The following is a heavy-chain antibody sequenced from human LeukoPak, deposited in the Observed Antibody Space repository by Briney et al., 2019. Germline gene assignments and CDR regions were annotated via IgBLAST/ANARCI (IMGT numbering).Heavy chain of an antibody. CDR2: ISGSGGST. V-gene: IGHV3-23*01. D-gene: IGHD3-22*01. J-gene: IGHJ6*03. Sequence: GGSLRLSCAASGFTFSSYAMSWVRQAPGKGLEWVSAISGSGGSTYYADSVKGRFTISRDNSKNTLYLQMNSLRAEDTAVYYCARAPHYYDSGGPRYYMDVWGKGTTVTVSS. CDR3: ARAPHYYDSGGPRYYMDV. CDR1: GFTFSSYA.